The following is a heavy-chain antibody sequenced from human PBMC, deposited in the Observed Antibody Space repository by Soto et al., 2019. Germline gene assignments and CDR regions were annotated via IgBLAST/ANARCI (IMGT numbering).Heavy chain of an antibody. Sequence: MDWVRQAPGKGLEWVGRIRNKANRYTTEYAASVKGRFTISIDDAKNSLYLQMNSLRTEDTALYFCSRAGILTTPYYFDYWRQGTLVTVSP. CDR3: SRAGILTTPYYFDY. V-gene: IGHV3-72*01. CDR2: IRNKANRYTT. D-gene: IGHD4-4*01. J-gene: IGHJ4*02.